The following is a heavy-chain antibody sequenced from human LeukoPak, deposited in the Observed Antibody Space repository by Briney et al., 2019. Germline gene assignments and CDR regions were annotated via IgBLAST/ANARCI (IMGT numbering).Heavy chain of an antibody. CDR1: GFTFSSYA. CDR3: ARDSYYDFWSGLDY. CDR2: ISYDGSNK. D-gene: IGHD3-3*01. V-gene: IGHV3-30-3*01. Sequence: GRSLRLSCAASGFTFSSYAMHWVRQAPGKGLEWVAVISYDGSNKYYADSVKGRFTISRDNSKSTLYLQMNSLRAEDTAVYYCARDSYYDFWSGLDYWGQGTLVTVSS. J-gene: IGHJ4*02.